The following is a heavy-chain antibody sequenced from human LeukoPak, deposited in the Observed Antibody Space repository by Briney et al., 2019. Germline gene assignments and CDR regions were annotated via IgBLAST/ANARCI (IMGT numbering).Heavy chain of an antibody. CDR1: GFTFDDYA. Sequence: GGSLRLSCAASGFTFDDYAMHWVRHAPGKGLEWVSLISGDGGSTYYADSVKGRFTISRDNSKNSLYLQMNSLRTEDTALYYCAKDRPGGQRITMVRGVMVGYYYYGMDVWGQGTTVTVSS. V-gene: IGHV3-43*02. J-gene: IGHJ6*02. D-gene: IGHD3-10*01. CDR2: ISGDGGST. CDR3: AKDRPGGQRITMVRGVMVGYYYYGMDV.